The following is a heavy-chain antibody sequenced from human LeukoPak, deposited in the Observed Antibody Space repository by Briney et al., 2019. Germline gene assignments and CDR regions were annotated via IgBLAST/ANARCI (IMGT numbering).Heavy chain of an antibody. V-gene: IGHV4-39*02. CDR1: GGSISSSSYY. D-gene: IGHD3-22*01. J-gene: IGHJ4*02. Sequence: PSETLSLTGTVSGGSISSSSYYWGWIRQSPGKGLEWIGSIYYSGNTYFNPSLQSRVTMSVDTSKNHFSLKLSSVTAADTAVYYCRQTSEGEVVAPLVDYWGQGTLVTVSS. CDR3: RQTSEGEVVAPLVDY. CDR2: IYYSGNT.